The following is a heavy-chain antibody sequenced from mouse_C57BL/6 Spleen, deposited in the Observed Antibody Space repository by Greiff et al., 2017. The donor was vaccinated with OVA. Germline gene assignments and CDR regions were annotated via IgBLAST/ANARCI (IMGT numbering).Heavy chain of an antibody. CDR2: ISGGGGNT. V-gene: IGHV5-9*01. D-gene: IGHD1-1*01. Sequence: EVQLVQSGGGLVKPGASLKLSCAASGFTFSSYTMSWVRQTPGKSLEWVANISGGGGNTYYPESVKGRFTISGDNATNTAYLQLSSLRSEDSALLYCARHRSTVDDCWYFDVWGTGTTVTVSS. J-gene: IGHJ1*03. CDR3: ARHRSTVDDCWYFDV. CDR1: GFTFSSYT.